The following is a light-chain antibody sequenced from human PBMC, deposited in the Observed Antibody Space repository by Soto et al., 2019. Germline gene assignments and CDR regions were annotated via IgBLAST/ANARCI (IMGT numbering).Light chain of an antibody. CDR2: DAY. CDR1: QSISTL. J-gene: IGKJ2*01. Sequence: DIQMTQSPSTLSASVGDRVTITCRASQSISTLLAWYQQKPGKAPKLLIYDAYSLESGDPARLSGSGSGTEFTLAISSLQSDDVATYYCQQYKSPPYTFGQGTRLDIK. CDR3: QQYKSPPYT. V-gene: IGKV1-5*01.